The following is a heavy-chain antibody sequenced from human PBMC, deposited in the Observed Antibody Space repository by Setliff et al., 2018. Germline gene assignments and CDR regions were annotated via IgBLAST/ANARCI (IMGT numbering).Heavy chain of an antibody. CDR1: GGSISSGGYY. CDR3: ATTTLGRYCFGGNCYFYYMDV. D-gene: IGHD2-15*01. Sequence: SETLSLTCTVSGGSISSGGYYWSWIRQHPGKGLEWIGYIYYSGSTYYNPSLKSRVTISVDTSKNQFSLKLTSVTAADTAVYYCATTTLGRYCFGGNCYFYYMDVWGKGTTVTVSS. CDR2: IYYSGST. V-gene: IGHV4-31*03. J-gene: IGHJ6*03.